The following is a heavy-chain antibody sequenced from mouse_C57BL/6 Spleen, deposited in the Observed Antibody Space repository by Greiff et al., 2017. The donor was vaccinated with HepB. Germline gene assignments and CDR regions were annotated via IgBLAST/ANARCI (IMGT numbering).Heavy chain of an antibody. CDR1: GFTFSSYA. CDR3: TRANWDLAWFAY. D-gene: IGHD4-1*01. V-gene: IGHV5-9-1*02. Sequence: VQLVESGEGLVKPGGSLKLSCAASGFTFSSYAMSWVRQTPEKRLEWVAYISSGGDYIYYADTVKGRFTISRDNARNTLYLQMSSLKSEDTAMYYCTRANWDLAWFAYWGQGTLVTVSA. J-gene: IGHJ3*01. CDR2: ISSGGDYI.